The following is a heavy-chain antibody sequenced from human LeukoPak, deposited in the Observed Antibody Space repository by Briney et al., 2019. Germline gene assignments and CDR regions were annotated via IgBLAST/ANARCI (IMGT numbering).Heavy chain of an antibody. CDR1: GGSISSYY. J-gene: IGHJ4*02. CDR2: IYYSGST. Sequence: SETLSLTCTVSGGSISSYYWSWIRQPPGKGLKWIGYIYYSGSTNYNPSLKSRVTISVDTSKNQFSLKLSSVTAADTAVYYCARQYYDFWSGSHYYFDYWGQGTLVTVSS. CDR3: ARQYYDFWSGSHYYFDY. V-gene: IGHV4-59*01. D-gene: IGHD3-3*01.